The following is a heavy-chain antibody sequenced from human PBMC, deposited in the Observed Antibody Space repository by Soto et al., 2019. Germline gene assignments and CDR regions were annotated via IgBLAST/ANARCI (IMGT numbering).Heavy chain of an antibody. Sequence: QVQVVESGGGLVHPGGSLRLSCTVSGFSLSRYGLHWIRQAPGKGLEWVAGLWSNGITRSYTESVKGQFTTSRDTPDTVLYLQMNTLGAEDTAVYYCARDLSSSSLLVAHWGQGTLVTVSS. CDR1: GFSLSRYG. CDR3: ARDLSSSSLLVAH. V-gene: IGHV3-33*01. D-gene: IGHD6-6*01. CDR2: LWSNGITR. J-gene: IGHJ1*01.